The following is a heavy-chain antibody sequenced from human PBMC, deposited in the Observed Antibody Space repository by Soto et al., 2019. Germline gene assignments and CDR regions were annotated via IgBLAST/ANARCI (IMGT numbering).Heavy chain of an antibody. Sequence: DVQLVESGGGLIQPGGSLRVSCAASGFTVRSNYMSWVRQAPGKGLEWVSVIYSGGTTYYADSVKGRFTISRDNSKNTVYLQMNSLRAEDTAVYYCARGYDNTPALFDPWGQGTLVTVSS. CDR3: ARGYDNTPALFDP. D-gene: IGHD5-12*01. J-gene: IGHJ5*02. V-gene: IGHV3-53*01. CDR1: GFTVRSNY. CDR2: IYSGGTT.